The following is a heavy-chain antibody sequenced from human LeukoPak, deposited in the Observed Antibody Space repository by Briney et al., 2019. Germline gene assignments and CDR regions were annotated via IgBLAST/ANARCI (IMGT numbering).Heavy chain of an antibody. J-gene: IGHJ6*03. CDR3: ARVRSEYCSGGSCYSDYYYYMDV. CDR2: IYTSGST. CDR1: GGSISSYY. D-gene: IGHD2-15*01. V-gene: IGHV4-4*07. Sequence: SETLSLTCTVSGGSISSYYWSWIRQPAGKGLEWIGRIYTSGSTNYNPSLKSRVTMSVDTSKNQFSLKLSSVTAADTAVYYCARVRSEYCSGGSCYSDYYYYMDVWGKGTTVTISS.